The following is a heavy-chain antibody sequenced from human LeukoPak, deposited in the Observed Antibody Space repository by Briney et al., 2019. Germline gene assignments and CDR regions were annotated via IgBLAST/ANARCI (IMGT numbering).Heavy chain of an antibody. D-gene: IGHD3-22*01. Sequence: GGSLRLSCAASGFTFSSHSMNWVRQAPGKGLEWVSSISSSSYYIYYADSVKGRFTISRDNAKNSLYLQMNSLRAEDTAVYYCARAHYDSSGYTTPDYWGQGTLVTVSS. V-gene: IGHV3-21*01. CDR3: ARAHYDSSGYTTPDY. J-gene: IGHJ4*02. CDR2: ISSSSYYI. CDR1: GFTFSSHS.